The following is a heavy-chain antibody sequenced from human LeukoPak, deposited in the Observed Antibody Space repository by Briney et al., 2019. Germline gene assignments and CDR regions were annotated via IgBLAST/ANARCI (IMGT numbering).Heavy chain of an antibody. CDR1: GFTFSSYW. CDR2: INSDGGST. Sequence: GGSLRLSCAASGFTFSSYWMHWVRQPPGKGLVWVSRINSDGGSTTYADSVKGRFTISRDNARNTLYLQMNSLRGEDTAMYYCARDLSYTSLDFGGQGTLVTVSS. CDR3: ARDLSYTSLDF. D-gene: IGHD2-2*02. J-gene: IGHJ4*02. V-gene: IGHV3-74*01.